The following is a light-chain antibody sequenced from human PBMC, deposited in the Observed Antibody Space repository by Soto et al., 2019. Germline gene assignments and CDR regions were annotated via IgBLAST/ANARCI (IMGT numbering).Light chain of an antibody. V-gene: IGKV3-20*01. J-gene: IGKJ5*01. Sequence: EIVLTQSPGTLSLSPGERATLSCRASQSVSSSYLAWYQQKPGQAPRLLIYGASSRATGIPDRFSGSGSGTDFTLTISRLEPEDFAMYYCHQYGTSPPVTFGQRTRLEIK. CDR2: GAS. CDR3: HQYGTSPPVT. CDR1: QSVSSSY.